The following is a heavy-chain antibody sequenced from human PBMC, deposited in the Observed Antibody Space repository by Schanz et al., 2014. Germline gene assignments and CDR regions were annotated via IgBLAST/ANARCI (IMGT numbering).Heavy chain of an antibody. CDR1: GYTFTNHG. D-gene: IGHD3-10*01. Sequence: QVQLVQSGADVKKPGASVKVSCKSSGYTFTNHGITWVRQAPGQGLEWMGRIIPVLNIANYAQKFQDRITITADKATSTTYMELSSLRSDDTAVYYCARRASSRTYYDIWGQGTLVTVSS. CDR3: ARRASSRTYYDI. J-gene: IGHJ4*02. V-gene: IGHV1-69*04. CDR2: IIPVLNIA.